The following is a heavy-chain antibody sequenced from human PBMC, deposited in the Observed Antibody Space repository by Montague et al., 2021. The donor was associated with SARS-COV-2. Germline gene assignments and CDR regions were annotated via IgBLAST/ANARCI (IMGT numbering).Heavy chain of an antibody. CDR1: GGSISSYY. V-gene: IGHV4-59*01. CDR3: ARGFDY. Sequence: SETLSLTCTVSGGSISSYYWSWIWQPPGKGMEWIGYIYYSGSTNYNPSLTSRVTISVDTSENKFSLKLSSVTAADTAVYYCARGFDYWGQGTLVTVSS. J-gene: IGHJ4*02. CDR2: IYYSGST.